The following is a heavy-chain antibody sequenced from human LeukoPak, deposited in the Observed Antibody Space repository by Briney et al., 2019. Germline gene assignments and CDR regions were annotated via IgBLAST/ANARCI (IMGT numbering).Heavy chain of an antibody. V-gene: IGHV3-23*01. CDR2: ISSSGVST. Sequence: GGSLRLSCAASGFTFSSYAMSWVRQAPGKGPEWVSAISSSGVSTYYADSVKGRFTISRDNSKNTLYLQMNSLRAEDTAIYYCAKDRASSSSATAFXXWXXGTLVTVSS. CDR3: AKDRASSSSATAFXX. J-gene: IGHJ4*02. CDR1: GFTFSSYA. D-gene: IGHD6-13*01.